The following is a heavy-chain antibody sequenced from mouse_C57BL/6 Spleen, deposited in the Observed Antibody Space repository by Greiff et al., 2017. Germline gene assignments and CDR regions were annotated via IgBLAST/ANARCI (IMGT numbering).Heavy chain of an antibody. J-gene: IGHJ1*03. Sequence: QVQLQQSGPGLVQPSQSLSITCTVSGFSLTSSGVHWVRQSPGKGLEWLGVLWSGGSTDYNAAFISRLSISKDNSKSQVFFKMNSLQADYTAIDYCARNNDGYYVRYFDVWGTGTTVTVSS. CDR2: LWSGGST. D-gene: IGHD2-3*01. CDR3: ARNNDGYYVRYFDV. CDR1: GFSLTSSG. V-gene: IGHV2-2*01.